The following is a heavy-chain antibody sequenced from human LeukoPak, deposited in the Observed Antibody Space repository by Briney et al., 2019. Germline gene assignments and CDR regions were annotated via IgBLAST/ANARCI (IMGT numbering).Heavy chain of an antibody. V-gene: IGHV4-59*01. D-gene: IGHD5-24*01. J-gene: IGHJ3*02. CDR3: AGRLWRRDGYNVSAFDI. CDR1: GGSISSYY. CDR2: IYYSGST. Sequence: SETLSLTCTVSGGSISSYYWNWIRRPPGKGLEWIGYIYYSGSTNYNPSLKSRVTISVDTSKNQFSLKLRSVTAADTAVYYCAGRLWRRDGYNVSAFDIWGQGTMVTVSS.